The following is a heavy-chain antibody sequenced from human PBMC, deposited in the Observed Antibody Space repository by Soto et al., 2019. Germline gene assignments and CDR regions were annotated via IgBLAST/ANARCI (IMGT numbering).Heavy chain of an antibody. V-gene: IGHV3-23*01. J-gene: IGHJ4*02. CDR2: ISGSGGST. Sequence: GSLRLSCAASGFTFSSYAMSWVRQAPGKGLEWVSAISGSGGSTYYADSVKGRSTISRDNSKNTLYLQMNSLRAEDTAVYYCAKGGQLWLGVYYFDYWGQGTLVTVSS. CDR1: GFTFSSYA. D-gene: IGHD5-18*01. CDR3: AKGGQLWLGVYYFDY.